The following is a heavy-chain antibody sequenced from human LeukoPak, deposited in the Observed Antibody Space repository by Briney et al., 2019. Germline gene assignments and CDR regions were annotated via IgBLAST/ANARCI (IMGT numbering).Heavy chain of an antibody. V-gene: IGHV3-23*01. CDR2: ISGSGADT. CDR1: GFTFSNYA. D-gene: IGHD3-9*01. Sequence: GGSLRLSCAASGFTFSNYAMSWVRQAPGKGLEWVSLISGSGADTWYADPVTGRFTISRDNSKNTLYLQMNSLRAEDTAIYYCAKSSYDILTGFDYWGQGTLVTVSS. J-gene: IGHJ4*02. CDR3: AKSSYDILTGFDY.